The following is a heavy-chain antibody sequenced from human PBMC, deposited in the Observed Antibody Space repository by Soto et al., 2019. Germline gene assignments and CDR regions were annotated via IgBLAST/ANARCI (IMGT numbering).Heavy chain of an antibody. D-gene: IGHD5-18*01. J-gene: IGHJ4*02. CDR1: GGSFSGYY. Sequence: KPSETLSLTCAVYGGSFSGYYWSWIRQPPGKGLEWIGEINHSGSTNYNPSLKSRVTISVDTSKNQFSLKLSSVTAADTAVYYCARARGYSYGLDPRRTFNYWGQGTLVTVSS. CDR3: ARARGYSYGLDPRRTFNY. CDR2: INHSGST. V-gene: IGHV4-34*01.